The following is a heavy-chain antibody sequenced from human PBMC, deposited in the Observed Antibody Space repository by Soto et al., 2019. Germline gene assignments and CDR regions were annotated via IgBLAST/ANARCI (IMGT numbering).Heavy chain of an antibody. J-gene: IGHJ4*02. CDR3: ARDTDTAMVRDPDY. CDR2: ISAYNGNT. CDR1: GYTFPSYG. V-gene: IGHV1-18*01. Sequence: ASVKVSCKASGYTFPSYGISWVRQAPGQGLEWMGWISAYNGNTNYAQKLQGRVTMTTDTSTSTAYMELRSLRSDDTAVYYCARDTDTAMVRDPDYWGQGTLVPVSS. D-gene: IGHD5-18*01.